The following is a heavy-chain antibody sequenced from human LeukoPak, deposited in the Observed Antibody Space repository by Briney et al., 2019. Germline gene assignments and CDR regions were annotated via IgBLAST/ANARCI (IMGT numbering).Heavy chain of an antibody. D-gene: IGHD6-13*01. V-gene: IGHV1-2*02. CDR2: INPNSGGT. Sequence: ASVKVSCKASGYSFTGYYMHWVRQAPGQGLEWMGWINPNSGGTSYAQKFQGRVTMTTDTSISTAYMELSGLRSDDTAVYYCARDLIAAAGTLDHWGQGTLVTVSS. CDR1: GYSFTGYY. J-gene: IGHJ4*02. CDR3: ARDLIAAAGTLDH.